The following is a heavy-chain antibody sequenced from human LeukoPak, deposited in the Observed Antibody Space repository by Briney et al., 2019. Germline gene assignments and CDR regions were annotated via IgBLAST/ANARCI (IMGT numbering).Heavy chain of an antibody. J-gene: IGHJ4*02. CDR1: GFTCSNYW. V-gene: IGHV3-7*01. Sequence: PGGSLRLSCVASGFTCSNYWMNWVRQPPGKGREGVAIIEGDGSEEYYVDSVKGRFTISRDNAKNSLYLQMNSLRAEDTAVYYCARDPSRGYTYGYGDYWGQGSLVTVSS. D-gene: IGHD5-18*01. CDR3: ARDPSRGYTYGYGDY. CDR2: IEGDGSEE.